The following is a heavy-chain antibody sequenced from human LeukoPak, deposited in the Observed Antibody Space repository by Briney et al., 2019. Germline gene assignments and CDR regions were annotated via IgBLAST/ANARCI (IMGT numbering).Heavy chain of an antibody. CDR2: ISAYNGNT. CDR1: DYTFTNYG. D-gene: IGHD2-2*01. V-gene: IGHV1-18*01. CDR3: AGVPAARGH. Sequence: GASVTVSCKSSDYTFTNYGISWVRQAPGQGLEWMGWISAYNGNTNYAQKLQGRVTMTTDTSTSTAYMELRSLRSDDTAVYYCAGVPAARGHWGQGTLVTVSS. J-gene: IGHJ4*02.